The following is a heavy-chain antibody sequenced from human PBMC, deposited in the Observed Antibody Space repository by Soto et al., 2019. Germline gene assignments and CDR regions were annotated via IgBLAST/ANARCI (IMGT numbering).Heavy chain of an antibody. V-gene: IGHV1-18*01. CDR3: ARVDSVVVVAAKVNWFDP. CDR2: ISAYNGNT. CDR1: GYTFTSYG. Sequence: GASVKVSCKASGYTFTSYGISWVRQAPGQGLEWMGWISAYNGNTNYAQKLQGRVTMTTDTSTSTAYMELRSLRSDDTAVYYCARVDSVVVVAAKVNWFDPWGQGTLVTVSS. J-gene: IGHJ5*02. D-gene: IGHD2-15*01.